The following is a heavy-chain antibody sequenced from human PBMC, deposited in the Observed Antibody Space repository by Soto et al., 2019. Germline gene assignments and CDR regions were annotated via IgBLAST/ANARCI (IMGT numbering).Heavy chain of an antibody. CDR3: ARGPYCSSTSCYDMDV. CDR1: GYTFTGYY. CDR2: INPNSGGT. D-gene: IGHD2-2*01. J-gene: IGHJ6*03. Sequence: GASVKVSCKASGYTFTGYYMHWVRQAPGQGLEWMGWINPNSGGTNYAQKFQGWVTTTRDTSISTAYMELSRLRSDDTAVYYCARGPYCSSTSCYDMDVWGKGTTVTVSS. V-gene: IGHV1-2*04.